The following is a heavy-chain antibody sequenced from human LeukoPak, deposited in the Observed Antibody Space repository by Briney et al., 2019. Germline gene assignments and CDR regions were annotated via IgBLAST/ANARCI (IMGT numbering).Heavy chain of an antibody. CDR3: ARTTEDLYYGSGSYTLPKAPRFDP. V-gene: IGHV4-39*01. J-gene: IGHJ5*02. D-gene: IGHD3-10*01. CDR1: GGSISSSSYY. CDR2: IYYRGST. Sequence: SETLSLPCTVSGGSISSSSYYWGWIRQPPGKGLEWIGSIYYRGSTYYNPSLKSRVTISVDTSKNQFSLKLSSVTAADTAVYYCARTTEDLYYGSGSYTLPKAPRFDPWGQGTLVTVSS.